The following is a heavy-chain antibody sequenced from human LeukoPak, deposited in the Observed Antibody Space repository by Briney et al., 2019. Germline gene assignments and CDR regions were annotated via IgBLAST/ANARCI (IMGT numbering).Heavy chain of an antibody. Sequence: ASGPTLVNPSQTLSLTCTVSGGSISSGDYYWSWLRQHPGKGPEWIGYSSYTGNAYYNPPLKSRITISVDTSKNQFSLKLSSVTAADTAVYYCARAILTPSGYVWYFDLWGRGTLVTVSS. CDR2: SSYTGNA. D-gene: IGHD3-3*01. CDR3: ARAILTPSGYVWYFDL. J-gene: IGHJ2*01. CDR1: GGSISSGDYY. V-gene: IGHV4-31*03.